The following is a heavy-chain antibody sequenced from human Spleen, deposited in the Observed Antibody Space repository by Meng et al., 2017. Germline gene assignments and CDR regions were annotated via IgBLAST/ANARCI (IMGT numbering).Heavy chain of an antibody. CDR3: AEDPGTALVRNPPRY. CDR2: INPDGSTI. Sequence: EVQLVESGGGLVQPGGSLRHSCAASGFTLTNYWMHWVRQAPGKGLVWVSRINPDGSTISYAGSVRGRCTISRDSAQNTLYLQMNSLRVEDTALYYCAEDPGTALVRNPPRYWGQGTLVTVSS. V-gene: IGHV3-74*01. J-gene: IGHJ4*02. CDR1: GFTLTNYW. D-gene: IGHD2-21*01.